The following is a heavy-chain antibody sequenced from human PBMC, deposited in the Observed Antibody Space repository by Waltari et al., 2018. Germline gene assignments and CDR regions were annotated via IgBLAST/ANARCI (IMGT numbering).Heavy chain of an antibody. CDR1: GFTFSSYA. CDR3: AKEESYDFWSGFYFDY. V-gene: IGHV3-23*01. J-gene: IGHJ4*02. CDR2: ISNSGGNT. Sequence: EVQLLESGGGLVQPGGSLRLSCVASGFTFSSYAMSWVRQAPGKGLEWVSAISNSGGNTYYADSVKGRFTISRDNSKNTLFLQMNSLRAEDTAVYYCAKEESYDFWSGFYFDYWGQGTLVTVSS. D-gene: IGHD3-3*01.